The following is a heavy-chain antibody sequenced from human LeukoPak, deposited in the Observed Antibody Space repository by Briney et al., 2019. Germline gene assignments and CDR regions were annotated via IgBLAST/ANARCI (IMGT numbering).Heavy chain of an antibody. CDR1: GGSISSGGYY. CDR3: TRPEDY. Sequence: PSETLSLTCTVSGGSISSGGYYWSWIRQPAGKGLEWIGRIYTSGSTNYNPSLKSRVTMSVDTSKNQFSLKLSSVTAADTAVYYCTRPEDYWGQGTLVTVSS. CDR2: IYTSGST. D-gene: IGHD1-14*01. J-gene: IGHJ4*02. V-gene: IGHV4-61*02.